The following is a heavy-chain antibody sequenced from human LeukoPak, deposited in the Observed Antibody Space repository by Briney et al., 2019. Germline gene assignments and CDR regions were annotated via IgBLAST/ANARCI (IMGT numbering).Heavy chain of an antibody. CDR1: GFTFSSNA. CDR3: ARDYGEYSGSYGPVDY. V-gene: IGHV3-30-3*01. J-gene: IGHJ4*02. CDR2: ISYDGSNK. D-gene: IGHD1-26*01. Sequence: PGGSLRLSCAASGFTFSSNAMHWVRQAPGKGLEWVAVISYDGSNKYYADSVKGRFTISRDNSKNTLYLQMNSLRAEDTAVYYCARDYGEYSGSYGPVDYWGQGTLVTVSS.